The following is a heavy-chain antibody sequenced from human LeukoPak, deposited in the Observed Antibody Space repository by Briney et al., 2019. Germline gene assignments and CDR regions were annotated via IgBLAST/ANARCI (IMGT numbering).Heavy chain of an antibody. CDR2: IYSGGST. CDR1: GFSVSSNH. Sequence: GGSLRLSCAASGFSVSSNHMSWVRQAQGKVLEWVSVIYSGGSTYYADSVKGRFTISRDNSKNALYLQVNSLRAEDTAVYYCARDRGSSWTYSFDYWGQGTLVTVCS. J-gene: IGHJ4*02. CDR3: ARDRGSSWTYSFDY. D-gene: IGHD6-13*01. V-gene: IGHV3-53*01.